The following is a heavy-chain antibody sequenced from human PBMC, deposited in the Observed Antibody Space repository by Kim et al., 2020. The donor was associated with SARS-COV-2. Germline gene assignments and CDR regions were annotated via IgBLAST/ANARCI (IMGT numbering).Heavy chain of an antibody. CDR2: IYYSGNT. J-gene: IGHJ5*02. Sequence: SETLSLTCTVSGGSISSSSYYWGWIRQPPGKGLEWIGTIYYSGNTYYDPSLKSRVTISVDTSKNQFSLKLSSVTASDTAVYYCARHGGKYSSSWYEMRSGWFDPWGQGTLVTVSS. CDR3: ARHGGKYSSSWYEMRSGWFDP. CDR1: GGSISSSSYY. D-gene: IGHD6-13*01. V-gene: IGHV4-39*01.